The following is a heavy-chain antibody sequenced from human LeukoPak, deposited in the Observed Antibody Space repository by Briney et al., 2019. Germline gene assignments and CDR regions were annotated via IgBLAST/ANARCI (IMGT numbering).Heavy chain of an antibody. Sequence: SETLSLTCTVSGGSISSYYWTWIRQPPGKELEWIGYIYYSGSTNYNPSLKSRVTISVDTSRNQLSLMPTSVTAADTAVYYCARGGYSSSWSLGMDVWGQGTTVTVSS. D-gene: IGHD6-13*01. CDR1: GGSISSYY. J-gene: IGHJ6*02. CDR2: IYYSGST. CDR3: ARGGYSSSWSLGMDV. V-gene: IGHV4-59*12.